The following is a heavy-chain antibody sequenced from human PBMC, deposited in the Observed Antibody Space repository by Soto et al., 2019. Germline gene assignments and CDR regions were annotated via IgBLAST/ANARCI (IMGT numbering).Heavy chain of an antibody. Sequence: QVQLVQSGAEVKKPGASVKVSCKASGYTFTSYYMHWVRQAPGQGLEWMGIINPSGGSTSYAQKFQGRFTMTRDTPTSTVYMELSSLRSEATAVYSCASRGQYQLLPTYHYYAMYLWGQGTTVTVSS. V-gene: IGHV1-46*03. CDR1: GYTFTSYY. CDR3: ASRGQYQLLPTYHYYAMYL. D-gene: IGHD2-2*01. J-gene: IGHJ6*02. CDR2: INPSGGST.